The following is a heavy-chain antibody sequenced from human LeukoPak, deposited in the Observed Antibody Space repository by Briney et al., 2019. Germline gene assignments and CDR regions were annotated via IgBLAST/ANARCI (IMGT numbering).Heavy chain of an antibody. D-gene: IGHD2-2*01. CDR2: ISSSGSYI. J-gene: IGHJ4*02. CDR1: GFTFSSYS. V-gene: IGHV3-21*04. CDR3: ARGGVGTVVAGKLD. Sequence: PGGSLTLSCAASGFTFSSYSMIWVRQAPGKGLEWVSSISSSGSYIYYADSVKGRFTISRDNAKNSLYLQMNSLRAEDTAVYYCARGGVGTVVAGKLDWGQGTLVTVSS.